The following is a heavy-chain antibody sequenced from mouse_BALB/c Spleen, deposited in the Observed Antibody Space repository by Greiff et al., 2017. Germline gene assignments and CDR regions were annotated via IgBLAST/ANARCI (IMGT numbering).Heavy chain of an antibody. CDR2: ISYSGST. V-gene: IGHV3-2*02. CDR1: GYSITSDYA. CDR3: ARSGTTVVEGWFDV. J-gene: IGHJ1*01. D-gene: IGHD1-1*01. Sequence: EVKLQESGPGLVKPSQSLSLTCTVTGYSITSDYAWNWIRQFPGNKLEWMGYISYSGSTSYNPSLKSRISITRDTSKNQFFLQLNSVTTEDTATYYCARSGTTVVEGWFDVWGAGTTVTVSS.